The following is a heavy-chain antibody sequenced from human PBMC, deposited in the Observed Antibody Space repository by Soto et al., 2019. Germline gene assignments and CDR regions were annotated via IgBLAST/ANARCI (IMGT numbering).Heavy chain of an antibody. J-gene: IGHJ3*01. CDR1: GGSIISSTYY. Sequence: ETLSLTCTVSGGSIISSTYYCFLVRQPPGKGLECIGNIYYSGSTYYNPSLKSRVTISVDTSKSQFSLNLSSVTAADTAVYYCARRDSGRPLDVWGQGTMVTVSS. CDR3: ARRDSGRPLDV. V-gene: IGHV4-39*01. CDR2: IYYSGST. D-gene: IGHD1-26*01.